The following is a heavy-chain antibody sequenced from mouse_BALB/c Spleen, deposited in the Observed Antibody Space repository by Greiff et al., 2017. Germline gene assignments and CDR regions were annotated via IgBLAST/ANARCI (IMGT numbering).Heavy chain of an antibody. Sequence: EVQLVESGGGLVQPGGSLKLSCAASGFTFSSYGMSWVRQTPDKRLELVATINSNGGSTYYPDSVKGRFTISRDNAKNTLYLQMSSLKSEDTAMYYCARYRYDDYFDYWGQGTTLTVSS. CDR2: INSNGGST. V-gene: IGHV5-6-3*01. CDR1: GFTFSSYG. CDR3: ARYRYDDYFDY. J-gene: IGHJ2*01. D-gene: IGHD2-14*01.